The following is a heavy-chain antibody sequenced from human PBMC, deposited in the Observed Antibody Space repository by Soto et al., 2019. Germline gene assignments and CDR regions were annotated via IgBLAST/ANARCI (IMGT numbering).Heavy chain of an antibody. V-gene: IGHV3-23*01. CDR2: ISGSGGST. D-gene: IGHD3-3*01. Sequence: GGSLRLSCAASGFTFSSYAMSWVRQAPGKGLEWVSAISGSGGSTYYADSVKGRFTISRDNSKNTLYLQMNNLRAEDTAVYYCTTDRRITIFGVVISWFDPWGQGTLVTVSS. CDR3: TTDRRITIFGVVISWFDP. CDR1: GFTFSSYA. J-gene: IGHJ5*02.